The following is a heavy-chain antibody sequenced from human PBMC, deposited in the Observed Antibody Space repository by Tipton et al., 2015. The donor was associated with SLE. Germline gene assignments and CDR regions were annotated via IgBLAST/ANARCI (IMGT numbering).Heavy chain of an antibody. V-gene: IGHV4-59*01. Sequence: TLSLTCTVSGGSISSYYWSWIRQPPGKGLEWIGYIYYSWSTNYNPSLKSRVTISVDTSKNQFSLKLSSVTAADTAVYYCATSPRGLHLGELSLYWYFDLWGRGTLVTVSS. CDR2: IYYSWST. CDR1: GGSISSYY. J-gene: IGHJ2*01. D-gene: IGHD3-16*02. CDR3: ATSPRGLHLGELSLYWYFDL.